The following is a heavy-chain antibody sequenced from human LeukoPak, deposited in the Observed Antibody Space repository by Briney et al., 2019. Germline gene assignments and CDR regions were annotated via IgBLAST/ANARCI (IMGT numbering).Heavy chain of an antibody. V-gene: IGHV3-66*01. D-gene: IGHD5-18*01. CDR2: IYSGGRT. CDR1: GFTVSSNY. J-gene: IGHJ4*02. CDR3: ARAFRGYSYGYQR. Sequence: PGGSLRLSCAVSGFTVSSNYMSWVRQAPGKGLEWVSVIYSGGRTYYTDSVKGRFTISRDNAKNSLYLQMNSLRAEDTAVYYCARAFRGYSYGYQRWGQGTLVTVSS.